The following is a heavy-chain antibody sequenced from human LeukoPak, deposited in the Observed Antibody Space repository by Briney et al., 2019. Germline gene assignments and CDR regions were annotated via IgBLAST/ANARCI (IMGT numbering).Heavy chain of an antibody. Sequence: GGSLRLPCAASGFTFSSYSMNWVRQAPGKGLEWVSAISGSGGSTYSADSVKGRFTIPRDNSKNTLYLQMNSLRAEDTAVYYCAKDHVYSSGWTTDFDYWGQGTLVTVSS. V-gene: IGHV3-23*01. J-gene: IGHJ4*02. CDR1: GFTFSSYS. D-gene: IGHD6-19*01. CDR3: AKDHVYSSGWTTDFDY. CDR2: ISGSGGST.